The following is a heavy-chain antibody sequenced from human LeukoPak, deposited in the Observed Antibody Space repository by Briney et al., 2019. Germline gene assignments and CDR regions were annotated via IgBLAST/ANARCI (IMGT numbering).Heavy chain of an antibody. J-gene: IGHJ3*02. V-gene: IGHV1-46*01. D-gene: IGHD2-2*01. CDR2: INPSGGST. Sequence: ASVKVSCKASGYTFTSYYMHWVRQAPGQGLEWMGVINPSGGSTSYAQKFQGRVTMTRDTSTSTVYMELSSLRSEDTAVYYCAREGGCSSTSCYEAFDIWGQGTMVTVSS. CDR3: AREGGCSSTSCYEAFDI. CDR1: GYTFTSYY.